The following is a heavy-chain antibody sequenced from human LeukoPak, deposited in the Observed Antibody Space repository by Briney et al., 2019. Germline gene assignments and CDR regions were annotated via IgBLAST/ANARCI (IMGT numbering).Heavy chain of an antibody. CDR2: ISSSSSYT. J-gene: IGHJ4*02. CDR1: GFTFSDYY. D-gene: IGHD2-21*02. V-gene: IGHV3-11*06. Sequence: PGGSLRLSCAASGFTFSDYYMSWIRQAPGKGLEWISYISSSSSYTNYADSVKGRFTISRDNAKSSLYLQMNSLRAEDTAVYYCARVVAVTSYYFHYWGQGTLVTVSS. CDR3: ARVVAVTSYYFHY.